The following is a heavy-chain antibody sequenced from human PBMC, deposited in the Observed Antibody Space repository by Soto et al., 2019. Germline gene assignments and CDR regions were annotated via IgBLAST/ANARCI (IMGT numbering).Heavy chain of an antibody. Sequence: EVQLVESGGGLVKPGGSLRLSCAASGFTFSSYSMNWVRQAPGKGLEWVSSISSSSSYIYYADSVKGRFTISRDNAKNSLYLQMNSLRAEDTAVYYCARGRGYRHGYSDYWGQGTLVTVSS. V-gene: IGHV3-21*01. D-gene: IGHD5-18*01. CDR1: GFTFSSYS. CDR3: ARGRGYRHGYSDY. J-gene: IGHJ4*02. CDR2: ISSSSSYI.